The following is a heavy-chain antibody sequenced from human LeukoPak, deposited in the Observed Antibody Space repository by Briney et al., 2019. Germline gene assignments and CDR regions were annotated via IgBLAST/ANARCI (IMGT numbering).Heavy chain of an antibody. CDR2: INPQTDGT. CDR1: GYTFPGYC. Sequence: GASVKVSCKASGYTFPGYCMLWVRQAPGQGLEWMGQINPQTDGTNYAQKFQRRVTITRDTSISTAYMELSRLRSDDTAVYFCARGVDCSGGSCLDYWGQGTLVTVSS. J-gene: IGHJ4*02. CDR3: ARGVDCSGGSCLDY. V-gene: IGHV1-2*06. D-gene: IGHD2-15*01.